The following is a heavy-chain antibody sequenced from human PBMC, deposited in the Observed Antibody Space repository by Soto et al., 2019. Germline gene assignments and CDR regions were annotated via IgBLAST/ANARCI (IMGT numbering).Heavy chain of an antibody. CDR3: AREPITMVRGVIRYYGMDV. J-gene: IGHJ6*02. CDR1: GGSISNYY. Sequence: SETLSLTCTVSGGSISNYYWSWLRQPPGKGLEWIGYIYYSGSTYYNPSLKSRVTISVDTSKNQFSLKLSSVTAADTAVYYCAREPITMVRGVIRYYGMDVWGQGTTVTVSS. D-gene: IGHD3-10*01. CDR2: IYYSGST. V-gene: IGHV4-59*06.